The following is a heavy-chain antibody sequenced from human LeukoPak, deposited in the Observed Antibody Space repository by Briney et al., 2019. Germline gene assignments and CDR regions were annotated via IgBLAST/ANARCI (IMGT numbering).Heavy chain of an antibody. CDR1: GDSISSSNCY. Sequence: PSETLSLTCTVSGDSISSSNCYWSWIRQPPGKGLEWLSNIYFGGTTDYNSSLKSRLTISVDTFKNQLSLNLQSVTAADTATYYCARHRSDTGGKKGVNWFDPWGQGTLVTVSS. CDR2: IYFGGTT. CDR3: ARHRSDTGGKKGVNWFDP. V-gene: IGHV4-61*01. D-gene: IGHD4-23*01. J-gene: IGHJ5*02.